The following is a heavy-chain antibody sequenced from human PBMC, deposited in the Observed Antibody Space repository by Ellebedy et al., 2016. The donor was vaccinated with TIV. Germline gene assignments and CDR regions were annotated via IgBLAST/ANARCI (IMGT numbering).Heavy chain of an antibody. CDR1: GFTFSSYS. D-gene: IGHD2-21*02. Sequence: GGSLRLXXAASGFTFSSYSMNWVRQAPGKGLEWVSSISSSSSYIYYADSVKGRFTISRDNSKNTLYLQMNTLRAEDTAIYYCAREPPYCGNDCHVLLDYWGQGILVTVSS. J-gene: IGHJ4*02. V-gene: IGHV3-21*04. CDR3: AREPPYCGNDCHVLLDY. CDR2: ISSSSSYI.